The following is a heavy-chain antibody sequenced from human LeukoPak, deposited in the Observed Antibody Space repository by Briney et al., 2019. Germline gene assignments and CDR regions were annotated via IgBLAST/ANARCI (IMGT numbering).Heavy chain of an antibody. CDR2: IYYSGST. CDR1: GGSISSHY. D-gene: IGHD2-2*01. J-gene: IGHJ4*02. CDR3: ARAVVVPEVDY. V-gene: IGHV4-59*11. Sequence: SETLSLTCTVSGGSISSHYWSWIRQPPGKGLEWIGYIYYSGSTNYNPSLKSRVTISVDTSKNQFSLKLSSVTAADTAVYYCARAVVVPEVDYWGQGTLVTLSS.